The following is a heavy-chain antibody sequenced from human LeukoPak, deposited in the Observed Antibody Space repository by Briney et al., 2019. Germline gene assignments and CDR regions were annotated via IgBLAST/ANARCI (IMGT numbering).Heavy chain of an antibody. CDR3: AKERGTVVTPVNAFDI. CDR2: IYSGGST. V-gene: IGHV3-66*01. D-gene: IGHD4-23*01. J-gene: IGHJ3*02. Sequence: GGSLRLSCAASGFTVSNNYMSWVRQAPGKGLEWVSIIYSGGSTYYANSVKDRFIISRDNSKNTMYLQMNSLRAEDTAVYYCAKERGTVVTPVNAFDIWGQGTMVTVSS. CDR1: GFTVSNNY.